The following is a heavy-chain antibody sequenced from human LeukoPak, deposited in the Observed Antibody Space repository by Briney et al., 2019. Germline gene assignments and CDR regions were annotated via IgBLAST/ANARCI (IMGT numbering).Heavy chain of an antibody. CDR2: IYSGGST. CDR3: ARDWRSWFDP. Sequence: GGSLRLSCAASGFTFSSYAMSWVRQAPGKGLEWVSVIYSGGSTYYADSVKGRFTISRDNSKNTLYLQMNSLRAEDTAVYYCARDWRSWFDPWGQGTLVTVSS. CDR1: GFTFSSYA. V-gene: IGHV3-53*01. J-gene: IGHJ5*02.